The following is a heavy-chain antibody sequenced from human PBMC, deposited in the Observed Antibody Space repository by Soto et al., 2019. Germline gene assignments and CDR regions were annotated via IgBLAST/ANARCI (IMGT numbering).Heavy chain of an antibody. CDR3: ARASIAAQLHDY. CDR1: GYSISSGYY. D-gene: IGHD6-6*01. CDR2: IYHSGST. V-gene: IGHV4-38-2*01. J-gene: IGHJ4*02. Sequence: SETLSLTCAVSGYSISSGYYWGWIRQPPGKGLEWIGSIYHSGSTYYNPSLKSRVTISVDTSKNQFSLKLSSVTAADTAVYYCARASIAAQLHDYWGQGTLVTVSS.